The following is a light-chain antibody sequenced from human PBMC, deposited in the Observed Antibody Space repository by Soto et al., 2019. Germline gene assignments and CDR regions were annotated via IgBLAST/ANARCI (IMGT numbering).Light chain of an antibody. J-gene: IGLJ1*01. CDR2: XXX. V-gene: IGLV2-11*01. CDR1: SSDVGGYNY. CDR3: CSFAGRYTSV. Sequence: QSVLTQPRSVSGSPGQSVTISCTGTSSDVGGYNYVSWYQQHPGKVPKLMXXXXXXXPSGVPDRFSGSKSGNTASLAISGLQAEDEADYYCCSFAGRYTSVFGTGTKVTVL.